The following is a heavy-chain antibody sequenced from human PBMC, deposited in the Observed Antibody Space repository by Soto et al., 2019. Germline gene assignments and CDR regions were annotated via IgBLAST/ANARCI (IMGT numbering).Heavy chain of an antibody. CDR3: AREPESLAFCGGDCYPL. V-gene: IGHV3-21*01. D-gene: IGHD2-21*02. Sequence: GGSLRLSCAASGFTFSSYSMNWVRQAPGKGLEWVSSISSSSSYIYYADSMKGRFTISRDNAKNSLYLQMNSLRAEDTAVYYCAREPESLAFCGGDCYPLWGQGTLVTVSS. CDR1: GFTFSSYS. CDR2: ISSSSSYI. J-gene: IGHJ4*02.